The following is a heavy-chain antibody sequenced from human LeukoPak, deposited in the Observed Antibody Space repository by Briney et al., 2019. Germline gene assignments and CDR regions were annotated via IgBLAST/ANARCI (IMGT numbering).Heavy chain of an antibody. D-gene: IGHD2-21*02. CDR2: ISSSSTYI. V-gene: IGHV3-21*04. CDR1: GFTFSSYS. J-gene: IGHJ4*02. CDR3: AKCDCLGYNYGCFNFDY. Sequence: GGSLRLSCAASGFTFSSYSMNWVRQTPGKGLEWVSSISSSSTYIYYADSVKGRFTISRDNAKNSLYLQMNSLRAEDTAVYYCAKCDCLGYNYGCFNFDYWGQGALVTVSS.